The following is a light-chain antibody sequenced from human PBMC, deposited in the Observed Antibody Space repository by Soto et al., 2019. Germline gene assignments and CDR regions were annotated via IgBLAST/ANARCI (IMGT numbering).Light chain of an antibody. CDR1: QAVSSTY. Sequence: EVVLTQSPNTLSLSPGESATLSCRASQAVSSTYLVWYQQKTGLAPRLLIYGASSRAPGILDRFSGSGSGTDFTLTISRLEPEDFAVYYCHQCGNSWWTFGEGTKV. V-gene: IGKV3-20*01. CDR2: GAS. CDR3: HQCGNSWWT. J-gene: IGKJ1*01.